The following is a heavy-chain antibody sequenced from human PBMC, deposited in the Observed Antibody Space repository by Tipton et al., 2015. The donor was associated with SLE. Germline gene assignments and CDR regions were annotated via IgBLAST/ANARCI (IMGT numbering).Heavy chain of an antibody. CDR3: ARHDVNSAMAVDY. CDR1: GGSVINYY. CDR2: IYYTGST. V-gene: IGHV4-59*02. Sequence: TLSLTCSVSGGSVINYYWGWIRQPPGKGLEWIGYIYYTGSTSSNPSLKSRVTMSMDTSKNQFSLRLSSVTAADTAVYYCARHDVNSAMAVDYWSQGILVTVSS. J-gene: IGHJ4*02. D-gene: IGHD5-18*01.